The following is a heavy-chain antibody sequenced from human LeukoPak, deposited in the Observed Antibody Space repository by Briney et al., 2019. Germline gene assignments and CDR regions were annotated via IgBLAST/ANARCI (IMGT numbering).Heavy chain of an antibody. CDR2: ISSSGSTI. J-gene: IGHJ6*04. Sequence: GGSVRLFCAASGFTFSSYEMNWVRQAPGKGLEWVSYISSSGSTIYYADSVKGRFTISRDNAKNSLYLQMNSLRAEGTAVYYCARWERAPWYNWNYSYGMDVWGEGTAVAVSS. CDR3: ARWERAPWYNWNYSYGMDV. D-gene: IGHD1-20*01. CDR1: GFTFSSYE. V-gene: IGHV3-48*03.